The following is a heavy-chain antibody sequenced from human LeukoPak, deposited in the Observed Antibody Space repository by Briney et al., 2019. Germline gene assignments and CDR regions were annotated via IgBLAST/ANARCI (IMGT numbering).Heavy chain of an antibody. CDR1: GYSISSGYY. D-gene: IGHD2-2*01. CDR2: IYHSGST. V-gene: IGHV4-38-2*02. Sequence: PSETLSLTCTVSGYSISSGYYWGWIRQPPGKGLEWIGSIYHSGSTYYNPSLKSRVTISVDTSKNQFSLKLSSVTAADTAVYYCARLAPQYQLYDYWGQGTLVTVSS. CDR3: ARLAPQYQLYDY. J-gene: IGHJ4*02.